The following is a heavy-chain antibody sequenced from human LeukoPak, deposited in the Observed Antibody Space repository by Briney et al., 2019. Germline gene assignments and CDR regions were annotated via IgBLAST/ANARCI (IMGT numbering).Heavy chain of an antibody. J-gene: IGHJ4*02. D-gene: IGHD3-10*01. Sequence: PSETLSLTCAVSGGSISSYYWSWIRQPPGKGLEWIGYIYYSGSTNYNPSLKSRVTISVDTSKNQFSLKLSSVTAADTAVYYCARDKGLWFGELSGAFDYWGQGTLVTVSS. CDR3: ARDKGLWFGELSGAFDY. V-gene: IGHV4-59*01. CDR2: IYYSGST. CDR1: GGSISSYY.